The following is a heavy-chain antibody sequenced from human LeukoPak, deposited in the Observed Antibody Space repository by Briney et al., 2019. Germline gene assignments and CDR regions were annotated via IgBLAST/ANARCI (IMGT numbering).Heavy chain of an antibody. CDR3: AKTPYDYNWFDP. Sequence: SLKVSCKASGGIFTTYAISWARHAPGQWVEWKGGIISFFNTTNYAQKFQGRVTITADESTSTVYMELSSLRSEDTAMYYCAKTPYDYNWFDPWGQGTPVTVSA. D-gene: IGHD3-3*01. J-gene: IGHJ5*02. V-gene: IGHV1-69*13. CDR2: IISFFNTT. CDR1: GGIFTTYA.